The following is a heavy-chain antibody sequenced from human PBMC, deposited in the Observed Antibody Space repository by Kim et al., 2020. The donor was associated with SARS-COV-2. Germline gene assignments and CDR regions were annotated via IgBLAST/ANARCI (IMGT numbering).Heavy chain of an antibody. CDR1: GGSISSYY. V-gene: IGHV4-59*01. D-gene: IGHD1-7*01. CDR3: ARWNFALGRPFDY. Sequence: SETLSLTCTVSGGSISSYYWSWIRQPPGKGLEWIGYIYYSGSTNYNPSLKSRVTISVDTSKNQFSLKLNSVTAADTGVYYCARWNFALGRPFDYWGQGTLVTVSS. CDR2: IYYSGST. J-gene: IGHJ4*02.